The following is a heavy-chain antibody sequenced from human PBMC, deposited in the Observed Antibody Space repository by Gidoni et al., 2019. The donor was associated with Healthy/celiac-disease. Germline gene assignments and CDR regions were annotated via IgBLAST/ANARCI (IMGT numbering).Heavy chain of an antibody. Sequence: DVQLVESGGVVVQPGGSLSLSCAASGFTFDDYTWHWVRQAPGKGMEWVSLISWDGGSTYYADSVKGRFTISRDNSKNSLYLQMNSLRTEDTAWYYCAKGSGIDYWGQGTLVTVSS. V-gene: IGHV3-43*01. CDR2: ISWDGGST. J-gene: IGHJ4*02. CDR3: AKGSGIDY. D-gene: IGHD6-25*01. CDR1: GFTFDDYT.